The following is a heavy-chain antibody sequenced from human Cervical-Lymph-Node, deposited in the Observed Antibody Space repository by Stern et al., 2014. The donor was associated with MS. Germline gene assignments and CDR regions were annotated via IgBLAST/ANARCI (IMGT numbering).Heavy chain of an antibody. D-gene: IGHD3-16*02. CDR1: GGSISSGSYY. J-gene: IGHJ4*02. CDR2: MFSSGNT. CDR3: ARGYRFFDD. Sequence: QLQLQESGPGLVKPSQTLSLTCTVSGGSISSGSYYWSWIRQPAGKRLEWIGRMFSSGNTFYNPSLKSRVNISVDTSKNQFSLELSFVPAADTAVYYCARGYRFFDDWGQGTLVTVSS. V-gene: IGHV4-61*02.